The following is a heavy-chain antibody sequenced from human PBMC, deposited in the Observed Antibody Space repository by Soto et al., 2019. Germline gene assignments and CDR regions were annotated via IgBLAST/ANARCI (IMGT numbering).Heavy chain of an antibody. J-gene: IGHJ3*02. Sequence: GGSLRLSCAASGFTLSSYGMHWVRQAPGKGLEWVAVIWYDGSNKYYADSVKGRFTISRDNSKNTLYLQMNSLRAEDTAVYYCAREVVVAATSGAFDIWGQGTMVTVSS. V-gene: IGHV3-33*01. CDR2: IWYDGSNK. CDR1: GFTLSSYG. CDR3: AREVVVAATSGAFDI. D-gene: IGHD2-15*01.